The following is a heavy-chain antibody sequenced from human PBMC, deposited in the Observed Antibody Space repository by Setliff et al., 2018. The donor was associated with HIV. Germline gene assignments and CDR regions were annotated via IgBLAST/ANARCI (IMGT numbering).Heavy chain of an antibody. D-gene: IGHD1-26*01. Sequence: PGGSLRLSCAASGFTFSSYWMNWVRQAPGKGLEWVANIKEDGSSTSYADSVKGRFTISRDNAKNTLYLQMNSLRAEDTAVYYCAKSRNSGSYQGYWGQGTLVTVSS. CDR3: AKSRNSGSYQGY. CDR1: GFTFSSYW. CDR2: IKEDGSST. V-gene: IGHV3-7*01. J-gene: IGHJ4*02.